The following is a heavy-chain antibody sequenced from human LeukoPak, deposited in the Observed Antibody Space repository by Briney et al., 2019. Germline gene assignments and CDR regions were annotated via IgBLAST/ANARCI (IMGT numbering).Heavy chain of an antibody. CDR1: GGTFSSYA. J-gene: IGHJ3*02. Sequence: ASVKVSCKASGGTFSSYAISWVRQAPRQGLEWMGGIIPIFGTANYAQKFQGRVTITADESTSTAYMELSSLRSEDTAVYYCAKDLTDDAFDIWGQGTMVTVSS. CDR3: AKDLTDDAFDI. D-gene: IGHD3-16*01. CDR2: IIPIFGTA. V-gene: IGHV1-69*13.